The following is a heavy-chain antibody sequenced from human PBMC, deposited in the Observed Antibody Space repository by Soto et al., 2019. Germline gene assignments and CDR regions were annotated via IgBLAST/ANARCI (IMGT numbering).Heavy chain of an antibody. CDR1: GFTFSSYW. CDR3: ARADIVVVPAPSYYMDV. D-gene: IGHD2-2*01. CDR2: INSDGSST. J-gene: IGHJ6*03. Sequence: GGSLRLSCAASGFTFSSYWMHWVRQAPGKGLVWVSRINSDGSSTSYADSVKGRFTISRDNAKNTLYLQMNSLRAEDTAVYYCARADIVVVPAPSYYMDVWGKGTTVTVSS. V-gene: IGHV3-74*01.